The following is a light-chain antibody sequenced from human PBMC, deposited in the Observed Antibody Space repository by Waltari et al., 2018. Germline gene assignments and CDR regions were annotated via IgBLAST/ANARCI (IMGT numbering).Light chain of an antibody. Sequence: EIVLTQSPGTLSLSPGERATLSCRASQSVGSNLAWYQQRPGQAPRLLIYDATTRAPGIPARFSGSGSGTEFTLTISSLEPEDLAVYYCQQRSNWWTFGQGTKVEIK. J-gene: IGKJ1*01. CDR2: DAT. CDR3: QQRSNWWT. CDR1: QSVGSN. V-gene: IGKV3-11*01.